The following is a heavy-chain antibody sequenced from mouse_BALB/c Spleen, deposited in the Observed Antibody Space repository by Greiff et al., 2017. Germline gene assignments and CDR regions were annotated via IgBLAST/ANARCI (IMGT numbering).Heavy chain of an antibody. CDR3: ASLYDGYGFDY. CDR2: ISYDGSN. D-gene: IGHD2-3*01. J-gene: IGHJ2*01. V-gene: IGHV3-6*02. Sequence: EVKLMESGPGLVKPSQSLSLTCSVTGYSITSGYYWNWIRQFPGNKLEWMGYISYDGSNNYNPSLKNRISITRDTSKNQFFLKLNSVTTEDTATYYCASLYDGYGFDYWGQGTTLTVSS. CDR1: GYSITSGYY.